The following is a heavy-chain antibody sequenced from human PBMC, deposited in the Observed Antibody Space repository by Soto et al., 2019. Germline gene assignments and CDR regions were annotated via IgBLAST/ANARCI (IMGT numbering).Heavy chain of an antibody. CDR2: ISWNSGSI. Sequence: GGSLRLSCAASGFTFDDYAMHWVRQAPGKGLEWVSGISWNSGSIGYADSVKGRFTISRDNAKNSLYLQMNSLRAEDTALYYCAKAPRYYDSSGSDYWGQGTLVTVSS. D-gene: IGHD3-22*01. CDR1: GFTFDDYA. V-gene: IGHV3-9*01. J-gene: IGHJ4*02. CDR3: AKAPRYYDSSGSDY.